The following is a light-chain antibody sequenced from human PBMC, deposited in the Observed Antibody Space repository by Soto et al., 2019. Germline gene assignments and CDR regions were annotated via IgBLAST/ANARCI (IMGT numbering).Light chain of an antibody. CDR2: EVS. Sequence: QSALAQPASVSGSPGQSITISCTGTSSDIGSYNFVSWYQHHPGKAPKLLIYEVSYRPSGISDRFSGSKSANTASLTISGLQAEGEADCLCPSYKSTTTRPPLVFGSGTKVTVL. J-gene: IGLJ1*01. CDR3: PSYKSTTTRPPLV. V-gene: IGLV2-14*01. CDR1: SSDIGSYNF.